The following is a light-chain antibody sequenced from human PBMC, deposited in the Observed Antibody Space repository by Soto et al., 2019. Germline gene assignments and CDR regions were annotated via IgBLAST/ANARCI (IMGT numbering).Light chain of an antibody. CDR2: SNN. CDR3: AAWDDSLNGRVV. J-gene: IGLJ2*01. CDR1: SSNIGSHT. Sequence: QSVLTQPPSASGTPGQRVTISCSGSSSNIGSHTVNWYQQLPGTAPKLLIYSNNQRPSGVPDRFSGSKSGTSASLAISGLQSEDEDDYYCAAWDDSLNGRVVFGGGTKVTVL. V-gene: IGLV1-44*01.